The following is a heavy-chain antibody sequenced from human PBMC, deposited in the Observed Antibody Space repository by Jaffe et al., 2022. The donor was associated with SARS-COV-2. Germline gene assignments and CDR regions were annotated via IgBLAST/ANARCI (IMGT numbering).Heavy chain of an antibody. J-gene: IGHJ4*02. Sequence: QVQLVESGGGVVQPGRSLRLSCAASGFTFSSYGMHWVRQAPGKGLEWVAVISYDGSNKYYADSVKGRFTISRDNSKNTLYLQMNSLRPEDTALYYCAKAYQVWYSSGWYYFDYWGQGTLVTVSS. D-gene: IGHD6-13*01. CDR2: ISYDGSNK. CDR1: GFTFSSYG. V-gene: IGHV3-30*18. CDR3: AKAYQVWYSSGWYYFDY.